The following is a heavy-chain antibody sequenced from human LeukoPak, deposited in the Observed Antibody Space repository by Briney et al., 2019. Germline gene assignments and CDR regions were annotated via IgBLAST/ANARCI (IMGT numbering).Heavy chain of an antibody. CDR2: IYTSGST. CDR3: ARGPPPDFDY. V-gene: IGHV4-61*02. Sequence: SETLSLTCTVSGGSISSGSYYWSWIRQPAGKGLEWIGRIYTSGSTNYNPSLKSRVTLSVDTSKNQFSLKLSSVTAADTAVYYCARGPPPDFDYWGRGTLVTVSS. CDR1: GGSISSGSYY. J-gene: IGHJ4*02.